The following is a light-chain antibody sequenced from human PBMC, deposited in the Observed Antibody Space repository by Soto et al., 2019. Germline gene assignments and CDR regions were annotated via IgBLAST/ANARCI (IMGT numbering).Light chain of an antibody. J-gene: IGKJ1*01. CDR2: AAS. CDR1: QGISNY. V-gene: IGKV1-27*01. Sequence: DIQLTQSPSSLSAVFVARVTLTCLASQGISNYLAWYQQKPGKDPKLLISAASTLQSGVPSRFSGSGSGTDFTLTISSLQPEDLATYYCQKYNSAPPTFGQGTKVDI. CDR3: QKYNSAPPT.